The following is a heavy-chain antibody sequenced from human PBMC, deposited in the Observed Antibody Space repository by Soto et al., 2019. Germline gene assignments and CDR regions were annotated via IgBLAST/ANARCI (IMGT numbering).Heavy chain of an antibody. D-gene: IGHD3-9*01. CDR1: GGFVSSGSYY. CDR2: MSHSGGT. Sequence: SETLSLTCAVYGGFVSSGSYYWSWIRQPPGKGLEWIGEMSHSGGTNFNPSLKNRVTISVDTSKNQFSMKMNSVTAADTALYYCARVTYDSFTAYSYYFDYWGQGTLVTVSS. J-gene: IGHJ4*02. V-gene: IGHV4-61*01. CDR3: ARVTYDSFTAYSYYFDY.